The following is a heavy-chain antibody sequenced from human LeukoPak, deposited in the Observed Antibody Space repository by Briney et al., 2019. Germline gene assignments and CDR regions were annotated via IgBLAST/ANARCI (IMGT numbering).Heavy chain of an antibody. D-gene: IGHD3-9*01. CDR2: IRGSGGST. Sequence: GGSLRLSCAASGFPFSSYAMTWVRQAPGKGLEWVSAIRGSGGSTYYADSVKGRFTISRVNSKNTLFLQMNSLRAEETAGYYCPKDPYDILTGPDYWGQGTLVSVSS. J-gene: IGHJ4*02. CDR3: PKDPYDILTGPDY. CDR1: GFPFSSYA. V-gene: IGHV3-23*01.